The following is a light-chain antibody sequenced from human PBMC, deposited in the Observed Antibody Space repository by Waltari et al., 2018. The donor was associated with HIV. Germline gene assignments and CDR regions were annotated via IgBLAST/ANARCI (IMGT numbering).Light chain of an antibody. CDR2: DNN. Sequence: GTISCSGSNSNIGNNYVSWYQQVTGAAPKLVLYDNNERPSGIRDRFSGSKSGTSATLDITGLQPGDEADYYCGTWDSGKNVWVFGGGTKLTVL. CDR1: NSNIGNNY. V-gene: IGLV1-51*01. J-gene: IGLJ3*02. CDR3: GTWDSGKNVWV.